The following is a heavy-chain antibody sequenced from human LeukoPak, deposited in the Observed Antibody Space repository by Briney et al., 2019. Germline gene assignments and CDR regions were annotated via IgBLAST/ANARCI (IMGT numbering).Heavy chain of an antibody. CDR2: MNPNSGNT. J-gene: IGHJ6*03. V-gene: IGHV1-8*01. CDR1: GYTFTSYD. D-gene: IGHD3-10*01. CDR3: ARAPMVRGVIYYYYYMDV. Sequence: ASVKVSCKASGYTFTSYDINWVRQATGQGLEWMGWMNPNSGNTGYAQKFQGRVTMTRNTSISTAYMELSSLRSEDTAVYYCARAPMVRGVIYYYYYMDVWGKGTTVTISS.